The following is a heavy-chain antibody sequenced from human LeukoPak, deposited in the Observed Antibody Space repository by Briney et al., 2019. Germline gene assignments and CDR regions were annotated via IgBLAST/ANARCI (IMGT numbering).Heavy chain of an antibody. CDR3: ARGTPVAGNEYFQH. CDR2: ISAYNGNI. Sequence: ASVKVSCKASGYTFTSYGISWVQQAPGQGLEWMGWISAYNGNINYAQKFQGRVTMTTDTSTSTAYMELRSLRSDDTAVYYCARGTPVAGNEYFQHWGQGSLVIVSS. V-gene: IGHV1-18*01. CDR1: GYTFTSYG. D-gene: IGHD6-19*01. J-gene: IGHJ1*01.